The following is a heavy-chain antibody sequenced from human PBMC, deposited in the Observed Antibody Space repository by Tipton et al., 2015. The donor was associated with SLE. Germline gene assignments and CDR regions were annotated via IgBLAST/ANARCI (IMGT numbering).Heavy chain of an antibody. J-gene: IGHJ5*02. V-gene: IGHV4-38-2*01. D-gene: IGHD5/OR15-5a*01. CDR3: ARVDDFPTTWRFDP. Sequence: TLSLTCAVSGYSISSGYYWGWIRQPPGKGLEWIGSLYNSGTTYYNPSLKRRVTRSVYTSKNHFSLKISYVTAADTAEYYCARVDDFPTTWRFDPWGQGTLVTVSS. CDR1: GYSISSGYY. CDR2: LYNSGTT.